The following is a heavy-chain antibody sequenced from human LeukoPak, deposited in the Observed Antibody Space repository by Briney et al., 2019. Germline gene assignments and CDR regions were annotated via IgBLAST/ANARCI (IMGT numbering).Heavy chain of an antibody. V-gene: IGHV4-38-2*02. Sequence: SETLSLTCTVSGYSISSGYYWGWIRQPPGKGLEWIGSIYHSGSTYYNPSLKSRVTISVDTSKNQFSLKLSSVTAADTAVYYCAREDSSSSDWFDPWGQGTLVTVSS. CDR3: AREDSSSSDWFDP. CDR2: IYHSGST. D-gene: IGHD6-6*01. J-gene: IGHJ5*02. CDR1: GYSISSGYY.